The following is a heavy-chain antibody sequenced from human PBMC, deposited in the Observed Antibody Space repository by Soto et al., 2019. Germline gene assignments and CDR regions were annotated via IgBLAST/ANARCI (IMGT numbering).Heavy chain of an antibody. CDR2: ISYDGSNK. J-gene: IGHJ4*02. Sequence: QVQLVESGGGVVQPGRSLRLSCAASGFTFSSYAMHWVRQAPGKGLEWVAVISYDGSNKYYADSVKGRFTISRDNSKNTLYLQMNSLRAEDTAVYYCARDVDTAMVGSLGYWGQGTLVTVSS. D-gene: IGHD5-18*01. CDR1: GFTFSSYA. CDR3: ARDVDTAMVGSLGY. V-gene: IGHV3-30-3*01.